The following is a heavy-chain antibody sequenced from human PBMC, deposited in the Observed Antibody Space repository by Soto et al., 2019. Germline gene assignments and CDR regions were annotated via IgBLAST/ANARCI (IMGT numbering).Heavy chain of an antibody. CDR1: GFSFDDYA. Sequence: EVHLVESGGGLVQPGRSLRLSCVASGFSFDDYAMHWVRQAPGKGLEWVSWISWNGDSSGYAHAVKGRFTIYRDNAKNSLFLQMNSLRADDTALYFCAKDTYIMVGGTHIDFWGRGTLVTVSS. CDR2: ISWNGDSS. CDR3: AKDTYIMVGGTHIDF. V-gene: IGHV3-9*01. D-gene: IGHD1-26*01. J-gene: IGHJ4*02.